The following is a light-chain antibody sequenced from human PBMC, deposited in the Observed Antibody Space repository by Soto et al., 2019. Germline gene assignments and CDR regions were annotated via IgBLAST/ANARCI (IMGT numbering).Light chain of an antibody. CDR3: QQRSKWPLT. CDR2: DAS. J-gene: IGKJ5*01. V-gene: IGKV3-11*01. Sequence: EIVLTQSPATLSLSPGERATLSCRASQSVSFYFAWYQQRPGRAPRLLIYDASNRATGIPARFSGSGSGTDFTLTISSLEPEDFAVYYCQQRSKWPLTLGQGTRLEIK. CDR1: QSVSFY.